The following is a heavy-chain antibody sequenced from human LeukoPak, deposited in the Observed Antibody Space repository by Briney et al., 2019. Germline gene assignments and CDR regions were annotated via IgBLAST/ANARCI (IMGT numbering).Heavy chain of an antibody. CDR1: GYSFTSYW. D-gene: IGHD2-21*02. CDR3: ARHRYCGGDCYPYYFDY. J-gene: IGHJ4*02. V-gene: IGHV5-51*01. CDR2: IYPGDSDT. Sequence: GESLQISCKGSGYSFTSYWIGWVRQMPGKGLEWMGIIYPGDSDTRYSPSFQGQVTISADKSISTAYLQWSSLKASDTAMYYCARHRYCGGDCYPYYFDYWGQGTLVTVSS.